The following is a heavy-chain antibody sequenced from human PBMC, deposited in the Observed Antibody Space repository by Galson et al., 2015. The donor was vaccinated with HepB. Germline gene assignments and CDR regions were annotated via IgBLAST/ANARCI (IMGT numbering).Heavy chain of an antibody. CDR2: INAGNGNT. CDR3: ARDRSSSSWVDFDY. D-gene: IGHD6-13*01. Sequence: VKVSCKASGYTFTSYAMHWVRQAPGQRLEWMGWINAGNGNTKYSQKFQGRVTITRDTSASTAYMELSSLRSEDTAVYYCARDRSSSSWVDFDYWGQGTLVTVSS. J-gene: IGHJ4*02. V-gene: IGHV1-3*01. CDR1: GYTFTSYA.